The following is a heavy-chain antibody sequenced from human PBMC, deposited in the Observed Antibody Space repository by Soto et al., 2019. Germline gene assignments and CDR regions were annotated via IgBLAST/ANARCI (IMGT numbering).Heavy chain of an antibody. J-gene: IGHJ6*03. CDR1: GYTFTSYD. CDR2: MNPNSGNT. CDR3: ARYHGSGSYSIEYYYYYMDV. Sequence: ASVKVSCKASGYTFTSYDINWVRQATGQGHERMGWMNPNSGNTGYAQKFQGRVTMTRNTSISTAYMELSSLRSEDTAVYYCARYHGSGSYSIEYYYYYMDVWGKGTTVTVSS. V-gene: IGHV1-8*01. D-gene: IGHD3-10*01.